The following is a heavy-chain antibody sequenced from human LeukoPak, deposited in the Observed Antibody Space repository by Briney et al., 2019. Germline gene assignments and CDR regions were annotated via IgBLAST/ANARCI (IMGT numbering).Heavy chain of an antibody. J-gene: IGHJ3*02. CDR2: TSGSGGST. V-gene: IGHV3-23*01. Sequence: PGGSLRLSCAASGFTFSSYAMSWVRQAPGKGLEWVSATSGSGGSTYYADSVKGRFTISRDNSKNTLYLQMNSLRAEDTAVYYCAKGSHTRLFTIGRGAFDIWGQGTMVTVSS. CDR1: GFTFSSYA. CDR3: AKGSHTRLFTIGRGAFDI. D-gene: IGHD3-9*01.